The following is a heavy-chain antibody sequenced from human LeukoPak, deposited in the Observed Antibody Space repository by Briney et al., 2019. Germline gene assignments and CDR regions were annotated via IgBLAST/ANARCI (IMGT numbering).Heavy chain of an antibody. CDR3: ARDSTYYYDSGSSGPHYFDN. CDR1: GFTFRHYA. Sequence: PGGSLRLSCAASGFTFRHYAVHWVRQAPGRGLEWVAVLSFDGAHKYYAESVKGRFTISRDNSNNTLFLQMDSLRAEDTAVYYCARDSTYYYDSGSSGPHYFDNWGQGTLVTVSS. V-gene: IGHV3-30*04. CDR2: LSFDGAHK. J-gene: IGHJ4*02. D-gene: IGHD3-10*01.